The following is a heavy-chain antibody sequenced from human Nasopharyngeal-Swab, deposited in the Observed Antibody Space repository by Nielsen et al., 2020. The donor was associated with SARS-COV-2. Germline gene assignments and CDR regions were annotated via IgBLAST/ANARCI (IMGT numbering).Heavy chain of an antibody. D-gene: IGHD3-10*01. CDR3: ARGAGLGSYYNFGLFDY. J-gene: IGHJ4*02. CDR1: GGSISSSSYY. CDR2: INHSGST. V-gene: IGHV4-39*07. Sequence: SETLSLTCTVSGGSISSSSYYWGWIRQPPGKGLEWIGEINHSGSTNYNPSLKSRVTISVDTSKTQFSLKLSSVTAADTAVYYCARGAGLGSYYNFGLFDYWGQGTLVTVSS.